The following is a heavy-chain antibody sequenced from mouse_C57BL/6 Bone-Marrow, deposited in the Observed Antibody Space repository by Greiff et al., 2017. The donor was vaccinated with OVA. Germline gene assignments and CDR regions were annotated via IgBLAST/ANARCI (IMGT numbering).Heavy chain of an antibody. CDR2: IDPANGNT. CDR3: ARWSLYYGSSYRGAMDY. Sequence: EVQLQQSVAELVRPGASVKLSCTASGFNIKNTYMHWVKQRPEQGLEWIGRIDPANGNTKYAPKFQGKATITADTSSNTAYLQLSSLTSEDTAIYYCARWSLYYGSSYRGAMDYWGQGTSVTVSS. J-gene: IGHJ4*01. V-gene: IGHV14-3*01. CDR1: GFNIKNTY. D-gene: IGHD1-1*01.